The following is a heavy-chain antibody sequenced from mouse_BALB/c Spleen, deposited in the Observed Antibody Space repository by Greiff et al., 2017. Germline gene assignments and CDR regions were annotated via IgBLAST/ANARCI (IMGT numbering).Heavy chain of an antibody. CDR1: GFTFSSFG. D-gene: IGHD4-1*01. Sequence: EVKVVESGGGLVQPGGSRKLSCAASGFTFSSFGMHWVRQAPEKGLEWVAYISSGSSTIYYADTVKGRFTISRDNPKNTLFLQMTSLRSEDTAMYYCARSGAGTALNYWGQGTTLTVSS. CDR3: ARSGAGTALNY. V-gene: IGHV5-17*02. J-gene: IGHJ2*01. CDR2: ISSGSSTI.